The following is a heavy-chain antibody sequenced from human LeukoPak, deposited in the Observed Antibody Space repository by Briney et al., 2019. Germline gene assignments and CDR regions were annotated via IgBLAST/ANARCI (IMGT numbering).Heavy chain of an antibody. CDR1: GYTFTSYA. V-gene: IGHV1-3*01. CDR2: INVGNGNT. Sequence: ASVKVSCKASGYTFTSYAMHWVRQAPGQRLEWMGWINVGNGNTKYSQKFQGRVTITRDTSASTAYMEPSSLRSEDTAVYYCARDGVDYGDYEGYFDYWGQGTLVTVSS. D-gene: IGHD4-17*01. J-gene: IGHJ4*02. CDR3: ARDGVDYGDYEGYFDY.